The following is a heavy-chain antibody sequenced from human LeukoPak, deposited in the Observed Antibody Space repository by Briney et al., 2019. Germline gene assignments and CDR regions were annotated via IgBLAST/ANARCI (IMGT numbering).Heavy chain of an antibody. D-gene: IGHD2-2*01. V-gene: IGHV6-1*01. CDR2: TYYRSKWYN. CDR1: GDSVSSNSAA. Sequence: SQTLSLTCAISGDSVSSNSAAWNWIRQSPSRGLGWLGRTYYRSKWYNDYAVSVKSRITINPDTSKNQFSLQLNSVTPEDTAVYYCARDDISDIVVVPAARGPGMDVWGQGTTVTVSS. CDR3: ARDDISDIVVVPAARGPGMDV. J-gene: IGHJ6*02.